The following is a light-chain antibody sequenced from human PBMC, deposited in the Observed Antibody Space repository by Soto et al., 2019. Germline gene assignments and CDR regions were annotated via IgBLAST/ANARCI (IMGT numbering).Light chain of an antibody. CDR1: SSDVGGYNY. Sequence: QSVLTQPRSVPGSPGQSVTISCTGTSSDVGGYNYVSWYQQHPGKAPKLMIFDVSKRPSGVPDRFSGSMSANTASLTISGLQAEDEADYYCCSYAGSYTYVFGTGTKVTVL. CDR3: CSYAGSYTYV. V-gene: IGLV2-11*01. CDR2: DVS. J-gene: IGLJ1*01.